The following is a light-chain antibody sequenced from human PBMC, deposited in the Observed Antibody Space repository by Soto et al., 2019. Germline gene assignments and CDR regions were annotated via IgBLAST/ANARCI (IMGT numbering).Light chain of an antibody. J-gene: IGLJ2*01. CDR1: SGSVSTSYY. CDR3: VLYMGSGISV. V-gene: IGLV8-61*01. Sequence: QAVVTQEPSFSVSPGRTVTLTCGLSSGSVSTSYYPSWYQQTPGQAPRTLFYSTNTRSSGVPDRFSGSILGNKAALTITGAQADDESDYYCVLYMGSGISVFGGGTKVTVL. CDR2: STN.